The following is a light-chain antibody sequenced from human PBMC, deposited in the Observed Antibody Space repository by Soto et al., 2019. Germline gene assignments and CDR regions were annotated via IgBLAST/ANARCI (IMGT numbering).Light chain of an antibody. V-gene: IGKV3-20*01. CDR2: GAS. Sequence: EIVLTQSPVTLSLSPGERATLSCSTIQSVSSSYLAWYQQRPGQAPRLLIYGASSRATGIPDRFSGSGSGTDFTLTISRLEPEDFAVYYCQQYGNSPRWTFGQGTKVDTK. CDR3: QQYGNSPRWT. J-gene: IGKJ1*01. CDR1: QSVSSSY.